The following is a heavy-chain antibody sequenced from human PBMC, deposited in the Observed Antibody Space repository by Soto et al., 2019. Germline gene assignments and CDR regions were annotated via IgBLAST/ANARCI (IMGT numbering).Heavy chain of an antibody. CDR2: INPILSMS. J-gene: IGHJ4*02. Sequence: QVQLVQSGAEVKKPGSSVRVSCKASGDTFNFYSINWVRQAPGLGLEWMGRINPILSMSNYAQRFQGRVTMTADKSTSTGYIELSSLRSEDTAMYYWASSYGSGYRAFDSWGQGALVTVSS. CDR1: GDTFNFYS. CDR3: ASSYGSGYRAFDS. D-gene: IGHD3-10*01. V-gene: IGHV1-69*02.